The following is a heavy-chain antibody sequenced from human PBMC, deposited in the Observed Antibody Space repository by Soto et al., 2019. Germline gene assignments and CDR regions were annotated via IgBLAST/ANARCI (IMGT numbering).Heavy chain of an antibody. CDR1: GGSISSGGYY. J-gene: IGHJ4*02. Sequence: SETLSLTCTVSGGSISSGGYYWSWIRQHPGKGLEWIGYIYYSGSTYYNPSLKSRVTISVDTSKNQFSLKLSSVTAADTAVYYCAREDIGIAVAGTSDYWGQGTLVTVSS. CDR3: AREDIGIAVAGTSDY. D-gene: IGHD6-19*01. CDR2: IYYSGST. V-gene: IGHV4-31*03.